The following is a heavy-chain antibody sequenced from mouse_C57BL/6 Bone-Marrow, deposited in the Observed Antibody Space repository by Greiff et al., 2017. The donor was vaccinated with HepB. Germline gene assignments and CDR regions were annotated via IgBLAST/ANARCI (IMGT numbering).Heavy chain of an antibody. Sequence: SGPELVKPRASVKISCKASGYAFSSSWMNWVKQRPGKGLEWIGRIYPGDGDTNYNGKFKGKATLTADKSSSTAYMQLSSLTSEDSAVYFCAREEGYYYGSSRYYAMDYWGQGTSVTVSS. CDR3: AREEGYYYGSSRYYAMDY. CDR1: GYAFSSSW. J-gene: IGHJ4*01. CDR2: IYPGDGDT. D-gene: IGHD1-1*01. V-gene: IGHV1-82*01.